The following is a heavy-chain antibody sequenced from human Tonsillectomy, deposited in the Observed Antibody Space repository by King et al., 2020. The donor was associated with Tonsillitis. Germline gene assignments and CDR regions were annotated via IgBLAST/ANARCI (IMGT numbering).Heavy chain of an antibody. V-gene: IGHV3-30*18. CDR3: AKDGIALSDWYFDL. Sequence: VQLVESGGGVVQPGRSLRLSCAASGVTFSNYGMHWVRQAPGKRLEWVALIAYDASYENYADSVKGRLAISRDNSKKTLYQEMNSLRVEDTSMYYCAKDGIALSDWYFDLWGRGTLVTVSS. CDR1: GVTFSNYG. CDR2: IAYDASYE. D-gene: IGHD3-16*02. J-gene: IGHJ2*01.